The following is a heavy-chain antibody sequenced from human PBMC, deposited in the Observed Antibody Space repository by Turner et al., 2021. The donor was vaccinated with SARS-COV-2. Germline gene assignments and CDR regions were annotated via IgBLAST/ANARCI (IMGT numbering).Heavy chain of an antibody. CDR2: IWYDGSNK. CDR1: GFTFSSYG. D-gene: IGHD6-13*01. J-gene: IGHJ6*02. Sequence: QVQLVESGGGVVQPGGSLRLSCAASGFTFSSYGISWVRQAPGKGLEWVAVIWYDGSNKYYADSVKGRFTISRDNSKNTLYLQMNSLRAEDTAVYYCARGRSSSSGWWDVGMDVWGQGTTVTVSS. CDR3: ARGRSSSSGWWDVGMDV. V-gene: IGHV3-33*01.